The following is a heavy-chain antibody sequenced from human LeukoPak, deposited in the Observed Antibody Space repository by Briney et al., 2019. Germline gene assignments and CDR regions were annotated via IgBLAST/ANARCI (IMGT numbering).Heavy chain of an antibody. CDR2: ISSSGSTI. CDR3: SKAAGFEMESRLEY. J-gene: IGHJ4*02. D-gene: IGHD5-24*01. V-gene: IGHV3-11*01. CDR1: EFTFSDYY. Sequence: SGGSLRLSCAASEFTFSDYYMSWIRQAPGKGLEWVSYISSSGSTIYYADSVKGRLTISRDNARNSLYLQMNSLRGDDTAFYYCSKAAGFEMESRLEYWGQGALVTVSS.